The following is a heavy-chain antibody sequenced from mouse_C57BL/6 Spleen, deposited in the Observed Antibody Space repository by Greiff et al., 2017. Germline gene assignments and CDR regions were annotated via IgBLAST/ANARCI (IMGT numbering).Heavy chain of an antibody. D-gene: IGHD2-13*01. V-gene: IGHV7-1*01. J-gene: IGHJ3*01. Sequence: EVQGVESGGGLVQSGRSLRLSCATSGFTFSDFYMEWVRQAPGKGLEWIAASRNKANDYTTEYSASVKGRFIVSRDTSQSILYLQMNALRAEDTAIYYCARDEDYSSFAYWGQGTLVTVSA. CDR3: ARDEDYSSFAY. CDR2: SRNKANDYTT. CDR1: GFTFSDFY.